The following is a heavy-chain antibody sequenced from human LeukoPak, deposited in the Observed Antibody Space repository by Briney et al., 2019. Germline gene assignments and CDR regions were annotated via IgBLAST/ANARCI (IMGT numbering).Heavy chain of an antibody. J-gene: IGHJ6*02. D-gene: IGHD7-27*01. CDR1: GGTFSSYA. Sequence: SVKVSCKASGGTFSSYAISWVRQPPGQGLEWMGRIIPILGIANYAQKFQGRVTITADKPTSTAYMELSSLRSEDTAVYYCARDTLGATGYYGMDVWGRGTTVTVSS. CDR3: ARDTLGATGYYGMDV. CDR2: IIPILGIA. V-gene: IGHV1-69*04.